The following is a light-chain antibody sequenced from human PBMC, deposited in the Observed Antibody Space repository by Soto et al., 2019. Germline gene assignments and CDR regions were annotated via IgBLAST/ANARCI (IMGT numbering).Light chain of an antibody. CDR1: PSVTSNY. CDR3: QQYGGSPIT. CDR2: GAS. J-gene: IGKJ5*01. V-gene: IGKV3-20*01. Sequence: VXXQSTGXLSLSXGERATXSYGASPSVTSNYLAWYQHKPGQAPTLLMSGASNRASGVPVRFSGSGSGTDFTLTITRLEPEDFALYYCQQYGGSPITFGLGTRLEI.